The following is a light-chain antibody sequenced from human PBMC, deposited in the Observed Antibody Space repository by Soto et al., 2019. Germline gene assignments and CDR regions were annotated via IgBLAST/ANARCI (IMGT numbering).Light chain of an antibody. CDR3: AAWDDSLNAVL. Sequence: QSVLTKPPSASGTPGQRVTISCPGSSSNIGSNALNWYQQVPGTAPKLLIYSTTQRPSGVPDRFSGSKSGTSASLAISGLQSDDEADYYCAAWDDSLNAVLFGGGTKLTVL. J-gene: IGLJ2*01. V-gene: IGLV1-44*01. CDR2: STT. CDR1: SSNIGSNA.